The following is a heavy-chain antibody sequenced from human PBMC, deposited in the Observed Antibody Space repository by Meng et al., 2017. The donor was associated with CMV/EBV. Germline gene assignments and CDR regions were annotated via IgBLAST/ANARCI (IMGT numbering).Heavy chain of an antibody. CDR1: GFTFSSYA. J-gene: IGHJ5*02. D-gene: IGHD3-10*01. Sequence: GESLKISCAASGFTFSSYAMSWVRQAPGKGLEWVSAISGSGGSTHYADSVKGRFTISRDNSKNTLYLQMNSLRAEDTAVYYCAKVRAEGRGVRGVLWFDPWGQGTLVTVSS. V-gene: IGHV3-23*01. CDR2: ISGSGGST. CDR3: AKVRAEGRGVRGVLWFDP.